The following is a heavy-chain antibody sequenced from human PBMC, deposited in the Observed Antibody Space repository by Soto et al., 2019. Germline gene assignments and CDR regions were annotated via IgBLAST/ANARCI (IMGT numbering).Heavy chain of an antibody. CDR2: ISGSGGST. V-gene: IGHV3-23*01. CDR3: AKDSSVLGATYDY. Sequence: EVQLLESGGGLVQPGGSLRLSCAASGFTFSSYAMSCVRQAPGKGLEWVSAISGSGGSTYYADSVQGRFTISRDNSKNTRYLQMNSLRAEDTAVYYCAKDSSVLGATYDYWGQGTLVTVSS. D-gene: IGHD1-26*01. CDR1: GFTFSSYA. J-gene: IGHJ4*02.